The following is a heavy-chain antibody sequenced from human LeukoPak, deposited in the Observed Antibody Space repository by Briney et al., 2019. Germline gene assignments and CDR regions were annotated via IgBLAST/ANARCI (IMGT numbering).Heavy chain of an antibody. D-gene: IGHD3-22*01. V-gene: IGHV4-38-2*02. Sequence: SETLSLTCTVSGYSISSGYYWGWIRQPPGKGLEWIGSIYHSGSTYYNPSLKSRVTISVDTSKNQFSLKLSSVTAADTAVYYCARVGDSSGYYYSGPNWFDPWGQGTLVTVSS. CDR2: IYHSGST. J-gene: IGHJ5*02. CDR1: GYSISSGYY. CDR3: ARVGDSSGYYYSGPNWFDP.